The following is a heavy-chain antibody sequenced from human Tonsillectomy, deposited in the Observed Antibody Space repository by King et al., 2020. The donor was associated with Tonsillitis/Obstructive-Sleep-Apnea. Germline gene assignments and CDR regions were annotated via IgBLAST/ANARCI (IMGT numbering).Heavy chain of an antibody. CDR3: ARDYYDASGYYHGYFQH. Sequence: GQLVQSGAEVKKPGASVKVSCKASGYTFTNYDITWVRQAPGQGLEWMGWSRPYNGDKNYAQKLQGRVTMTSDTSKSTAYMEVKSLRSDDTAVYYCARDYYDASGYYHGYFQHWGQGPLVTVSS. J-gene: IGHJ1*01. CDR2: SRPYNGDK. D-gene: IGHD3-22*01. V-gene: IGHV1-18*01. CDR1: GYTFTNYD.